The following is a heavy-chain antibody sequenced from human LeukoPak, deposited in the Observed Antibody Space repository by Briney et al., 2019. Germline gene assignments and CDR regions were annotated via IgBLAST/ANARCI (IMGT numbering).Heavy chain of an antibody. CDR3: AREGYSSSEGGFDY. J-gene: IGHJ4*02. V-gene: IGHV4-59*01. Sequence: SETLSLTCTVSGGSISSYYWSWIRQPPGKGLEWIGYIYYSGSTNYNPSLKSRVTISVDTSKNQFSLKLSSVTAADTAVYYCAREGYSSSEGGFDYWGQGTLVTVSS. CDR2: IYYSGST. CDR1: GGSISSYY. D-gene: IGHD6-6*01.